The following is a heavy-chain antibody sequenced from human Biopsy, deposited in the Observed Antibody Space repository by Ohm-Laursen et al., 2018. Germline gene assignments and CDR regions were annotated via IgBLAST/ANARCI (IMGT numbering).Heavy chain of an antibody. D-gene: IGHD3-9*01. J-gene: IGHJ1*01. CDR2: NIPILGTG. CDR1: GGTFSNYG. CDR3: ATKLTGYFHH. V-gene: IGHV1-69*06. Sequence: SVKASCKAPGGTFSNYGANWVRQAPGQGLEWLGGNIPILGTGNYAQKFQDRVTVAADTSTSTATMELRSLRSDDTAVYYCATKLTGYFHHWGQGTLVIVSS.